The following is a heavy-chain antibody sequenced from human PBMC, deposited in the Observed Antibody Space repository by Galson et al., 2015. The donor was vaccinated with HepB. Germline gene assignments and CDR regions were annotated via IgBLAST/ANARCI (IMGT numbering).Heavy chain of an antibody. CDR3: ARVQPPEGRYFDL. D-gene: IGHD1-14*01. J-gene: IGHJ2*01. Sequence: SLRLSCAASGFTFSSNWMHWVRQAPGKGLVWVSRINSDGSSTRYADSVKGRFTISRDNAKNTLYLQMNSLRAEDTAVYYCARVQPPEGRYFDLWGRGTLVTVSS. CDR2: INSDGSST. V-gene: IGHV3-74*01. CDR1: GFTFSSNW.